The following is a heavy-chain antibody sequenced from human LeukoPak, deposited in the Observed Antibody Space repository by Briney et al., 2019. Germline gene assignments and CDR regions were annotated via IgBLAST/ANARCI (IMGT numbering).Heavy chain of an antibody. CDR1: GFTVSSNY. J-gene: IGHJ5*02. CDR3: ARYYGSGSYYNRWFDP. V-gene: IGHV3-53*01. CDR2: IYSGGST. D-gene: IGHD3-10*01. Sequence: GGSLRLSCAASGFTVSSNYMSWVRQAPGKGLEWVSVIYSGGSTYYADSVKGRSTISRDNSKNTLYLQMNSLRAEDTAVYYCARYYGSGSYYNRWFDPWGQGTLVTVSS.